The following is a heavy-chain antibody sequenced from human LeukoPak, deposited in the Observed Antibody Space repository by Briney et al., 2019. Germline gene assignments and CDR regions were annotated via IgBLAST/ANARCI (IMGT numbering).Heavy chain of an antibody. D-gene: IGHD2-21*02. V-gene: IGHV3-30*02. CDR1: GFTFSSYG. J-gene: IGHJ4*02. CDR2: IRYDGSNK. Sequence: GGSLRLSCAASGFTFSSYGMHWVRQAPGKGLEWVAFIRYDGSNKYYADSVKVRFTISRDNSKNTLYLQMNSLRAEDTAVYYCARDAMNCGGDCPPDYWGQGTLVTVSS. CDR3: ARDAMNCGGDCPPDY.